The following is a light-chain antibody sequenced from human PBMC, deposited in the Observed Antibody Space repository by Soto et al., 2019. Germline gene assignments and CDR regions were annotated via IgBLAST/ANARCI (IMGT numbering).Light chain of an antibody. CDR2: DVS. V-gene: IGLV2-11*01. J-gene: IGLJ1*01. Sequence: QSVLTQPASVSGSPGQSITISCTGTSSDVGGYNYVSWFQQHPGKAPKLMIYDVSERPSGVPDRFSGSKSGNTASLTISGLQAEDEADYYCCSYGGTFYVFGTGTKLTVL. CDR3: CSYGGTFYV. CDR1: SSDVGGYNY.